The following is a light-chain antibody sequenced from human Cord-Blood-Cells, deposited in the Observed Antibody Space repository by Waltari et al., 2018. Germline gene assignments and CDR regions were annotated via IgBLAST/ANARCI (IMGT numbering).Light chain of an antibody. Sequence: QSALTQPRSVSGSPGQSVTLSCTGTSSAVGAYTYLSWYQQHPGKAPKLMIYDVSKRPSGVPDRFSGSKSGNTASLTISGLQAEDEADYYCCSYAGSYTFVFGTGTKVTVL. J-gene: IGLJ1*01. CDR3: CSYAGSYTFV. CDR1: SSAVGAYTY. V-gene: IGLV2-11*01. CDR2: DVS.